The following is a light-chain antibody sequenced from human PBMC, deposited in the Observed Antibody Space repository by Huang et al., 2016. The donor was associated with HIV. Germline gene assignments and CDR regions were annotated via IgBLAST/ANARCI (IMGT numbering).Light chain of an antibody. CDR1: QNVRSN. V-gene: IGKV3D-15*01. J-gene: IGKJ4*01. Sequence: EIVMTQSPATLSVSPGGGATLSCRASQNVRSNLAWYQQTPGQAPRLHIYDTSTRASGVPTRFSGSGSGTEFTLTISGLQSEDFAVYYCQQYDNWPPGLTFGGGTKVEI. CDR2: DTS. CDR3: QQYDNWPPGLT.